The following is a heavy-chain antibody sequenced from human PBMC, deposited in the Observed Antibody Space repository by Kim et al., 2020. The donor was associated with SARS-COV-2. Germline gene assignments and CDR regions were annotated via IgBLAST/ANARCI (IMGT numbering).Heavy chain of an antibody. V-gene: IGHV6-1*01. CDR1: GDSVSSDSAA. D-gene: IGHD5-12*01. Sequence: SQTLSLTCVISGDSVSSDSAAWNWIRQSPSRGLEWLGRTYYRSKWYYDYEDSVKSQITINPDTSKNQFSLQLKSVTPEDTAMYYCARDHQYSIDYWGQGTLVTVSS. CDR2: TYYRSKWYY. CDR3: ARDHQYSIDY. J-gene: IGHJ4*02.